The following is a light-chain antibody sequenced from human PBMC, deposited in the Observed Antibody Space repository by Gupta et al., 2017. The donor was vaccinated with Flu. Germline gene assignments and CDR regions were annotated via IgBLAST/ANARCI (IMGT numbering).Light chain of an antibody. J-gene: IGKJ2*01. CDR2: VAS. CDR3: QQYDTWPYT. V-gene: IGKV3-15*01. CDR1: QSVSRK. Sequence: EIVMTQPPVTLSVSPGERATLSCRASQSVSRKLAWYQQKPGQAPRLLIYVASTRAAGIPARFSGSGSGTEFTLTISSLQSEDFAVYYCQQYDTWPYTFGQGTKLEIK.